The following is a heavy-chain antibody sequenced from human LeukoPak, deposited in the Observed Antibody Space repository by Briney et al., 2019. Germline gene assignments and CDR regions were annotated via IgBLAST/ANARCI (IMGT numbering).Heavy chain of an antibody. CDR3: ARGAPLGYSSSWSRDWYFDL. J-gene: IGHJ2*01. D-gene: IGHD6-13*01. CDR2: IYHSGST. Sequence: SQTLSLTCAVSGGSISSGGYSWSWIRQPPGKGLEWIGYIYHSGSTYYNPSLKSRVTISVDTSKNQFSLKLSSVTAADTAVYYCARGAPLGYSSSWSRDWYFDLWGRGTLVTVSS. CDR1: GGSISSGGYS. V-gene: IGHV4-30-2*01.